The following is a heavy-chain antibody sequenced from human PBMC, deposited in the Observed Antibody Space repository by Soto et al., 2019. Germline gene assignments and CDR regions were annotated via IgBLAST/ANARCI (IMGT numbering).Heavy chain of an antibody. CDR1: GGSISSYY. J-gene: IGHJ3*02. V-gene: IGHV4-59*08. CDR3: ARLKEAFDI. Sequence: QVQLQESGPGLVKPSETLSLTCTASGGSISSYYWSWIRQPPGKGLEWIGYIYYSGSTNYNPSLKSRVTISVDTSKNQFSLKLSSVTAADTAVYYCARLKEAFDIWGQGTMVTVSS. CDR2: IYYSGST.